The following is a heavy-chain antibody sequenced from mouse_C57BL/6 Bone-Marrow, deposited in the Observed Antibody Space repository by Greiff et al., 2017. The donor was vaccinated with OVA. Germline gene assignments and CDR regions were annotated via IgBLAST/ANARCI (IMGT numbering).Heavy chain of an antibody. J-gene: IGHJ4*01. CDR3: ARKTNWAYYYAMDY. CDR2: IWSGGST. Sequence: VKLMESGPGLVQPSQSLSITCTVSGFSFTSYGVHWVRQSPGKGLEWLGVIWSGGSTDYNAAFISRLSISKDNSKSQVFFKMNSLQADDTAIYYCARKTNWAYYYAMDYWGQGTSVTVSS. V-gene: IGHV2-2*01. CDR1: GFSFTSYG. D-gene: IGHD4-1*01.